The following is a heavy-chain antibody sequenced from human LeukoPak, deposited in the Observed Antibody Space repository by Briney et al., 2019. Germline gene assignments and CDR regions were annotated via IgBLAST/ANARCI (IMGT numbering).Heavy chain of an antibody. J-gene: IGHJ4*02. Sequence: GGSLRLSCAASGFTFSDYYMSWIRQAPGKGLGWVSYISSSGSFIYYADSVKGRFTISRDNAKNSLYLQMNSLRAEDTAVYYCARETHYDSSGYHNDYWGQGTLVTVSS. CDR3: ARETHYDSSGYHNDY. D-gene: IGHD3-22*01. V-gene: IGHV3-11*04. CDR1: GFTFSDYY. CDR2: ISSSGSFI.